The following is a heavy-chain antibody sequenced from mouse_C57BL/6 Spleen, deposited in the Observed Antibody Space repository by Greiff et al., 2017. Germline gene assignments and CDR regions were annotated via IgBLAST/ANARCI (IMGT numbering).Heavy chain of an antibody. D-gene: IGHD1-1*01. CDR3: ASYYGSRKAMDY. Sequence: VQLQQSGPELVKPGASVKISCKASGYSFTGYYMNWVKQSPEKSLEWIGEINPSTGGTTYNQKFKAKATLTVDKSSSTAYMQLKSLTSEDSAVDYCASYYGSRKAMDYWGQGTSVTVSS. V-gene: IGHV1-42*01. CDR2: INPSTGGT. J-gene: IGHJ4*01. CDR1: GYSFTGYY.